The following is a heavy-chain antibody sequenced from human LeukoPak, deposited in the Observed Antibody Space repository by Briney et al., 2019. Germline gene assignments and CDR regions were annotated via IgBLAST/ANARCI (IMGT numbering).Heavy chain of an antibody. V-gene: IGHV4-38-2*02. J-gene: IGHJ4*02. D-gene: IGHD1-26*01. CDR2: IYHSGST. Sequence: KPSETLSLTCTVSGYSISSGYYWGWIRQPPGKGLEWIGSIYHSGSTYYNPSLKSRVTISVDTSKNQFSLKLSSVTAADTAVYYCARGIVGAIHPFHYFDYWGQGTLVTVSS. CDR3: ARGIVGAIHPFHYFDY. CDR1: GYSISSGYY.